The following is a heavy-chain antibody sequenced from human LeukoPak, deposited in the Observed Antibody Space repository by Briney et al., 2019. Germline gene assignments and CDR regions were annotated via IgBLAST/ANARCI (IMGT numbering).Heavy chain of an antibody. Sequence: TTSQTLSLTCTVSGGSISSGGYYWSWIRQHPGKGLEWIGYIYYSGSTYYNPSLKSRVTISVDTSKNQFSLKLSSVTAADTAVYYCARAISSGYCDYWGREPWSPSPQ. CDR1: GGSISSGGYY. D-gene: IGHD3-22*01. V-gene: IGHV4-31*03. CDR2: IYYSGST. J-gene: IGHJ4*02. CDR3: ARAISSGYCDY.